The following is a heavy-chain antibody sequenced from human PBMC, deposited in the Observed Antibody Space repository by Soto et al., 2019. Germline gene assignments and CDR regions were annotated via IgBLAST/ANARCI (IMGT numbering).Heavy chain of an antibody. J-gene: IGHJ4*02. Sequence: SETLSLTCAVSGHSIRSNTWWGWIRQPPGKGLEWIGYVHHSGTTFYNASLQNRITLFVDTSKNQFSLKLSSVTAADTAVYYCVRHAQWIIRAYWGQGSLVTVSS. D-gene: IGHD5-12*01. CDR2: VHHSGTT. V-gene: IGHV4-28*01. CDR1: GHSIRSNTW. CDR3: VRHAQWIIRAY.